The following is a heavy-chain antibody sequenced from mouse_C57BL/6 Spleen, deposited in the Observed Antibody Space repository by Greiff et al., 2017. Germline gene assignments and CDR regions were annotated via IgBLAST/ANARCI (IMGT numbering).Heavy chain of an antibody. J-gene: IGHJ4*01. CDR3: TGTCYAMDY. CDR1: GFTFSNYW. Sequence: EVKLMESGGGLVQPGGSMKLSCVASGFTFSNYWMNWVRQSPEKGLEWVAQIRLKSDNYATHYAESVKGRFTISRDDSKSSVYLQMNNLRAEDTGIYYCTGTCYAMDYWGQGTSVTVSS. CDR2: IRLKSDNYAT. V-gene: IGHV6-3*01.